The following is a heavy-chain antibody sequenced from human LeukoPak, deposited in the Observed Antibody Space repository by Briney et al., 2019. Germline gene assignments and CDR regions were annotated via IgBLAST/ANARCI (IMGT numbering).Heavy chain of an antibody. CDR1: GGSISSYY. Sequence: NSSETLSLTCTVSGGSISSYYWSWIRQPPGKGLEWIGYIYYSGSTNYNPSLKSRVTISVDTSKNQFSLKLSSVTAADTAVYYCARDEAYWYFDLWGRGTLVTVSS. CDR2: IYYSGST. CDR3: ARDEAYWYFDL. J-gene: IGHJ2*01. V-gene: IGHV4-59*01.